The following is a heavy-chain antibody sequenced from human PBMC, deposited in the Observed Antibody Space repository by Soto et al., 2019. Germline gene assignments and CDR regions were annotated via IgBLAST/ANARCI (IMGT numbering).Heavy chain of an antibody. J-gene: IGHJ4*02. CDR2: IYWDDDK. CDR1: GFSLRTRGVG. Sequence: QITLKESGPTLVKPTETLTLTCTFSGFSLRTRGVGVGWIRQPPGKALEWLALIYWDDDKRYSPSLKTSLTXTXATSRNPVVLRMTNMDPVDTATYYCAHSPWNYAFDFWGQGTLVTVSS. V-gene: IGHV2-5*02. CDR3: AHSPWNYAFDF. D-gene: IGHD1-7*01.